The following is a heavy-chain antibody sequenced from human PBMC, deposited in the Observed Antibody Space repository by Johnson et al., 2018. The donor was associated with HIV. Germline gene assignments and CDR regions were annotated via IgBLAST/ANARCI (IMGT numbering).Heavy chain of an antibody. Sequence: EQLVESGGGVVRPGGSLRLSCAASGFTVSGNYMTWVRQAPGKGLEWVSVLFSGGTTYYADSVPGRFTISRDNSKNTLYLQMNSLRVEDTAIYYCARACRDGYTCDVYDIWGQGTLVTVSS. CDR1: GFTVSGNY. V-gene: IGHV3-66*01. D-gene: IGHD5-24*01. CDR3: ARACRDGYTCDVYDI. J-gene: IGHJ3*02. CDR2: LFSGGTT.